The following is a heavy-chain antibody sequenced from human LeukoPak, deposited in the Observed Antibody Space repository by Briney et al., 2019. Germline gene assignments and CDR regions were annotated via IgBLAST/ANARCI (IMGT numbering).Heavy chain of an antibody. CDR1: GGSFSGYY. CDR3: ARGFRQYVGAAAY. CDR2: VNHSGST. J-gene: IGHJ4*02. Sequence: SETLSLTCAVYGGSFSGYYWSWIRQPPGKGLEWIGEVNHSGSTNYNPSLKSRVTISVDTSKNQFSLKLSSVTAADTAVYYCARGFRQYVGAAAYWGQGTLVTVSS. D-gene: IGHD2-2*01. V-gene: IGHV4-34*01.